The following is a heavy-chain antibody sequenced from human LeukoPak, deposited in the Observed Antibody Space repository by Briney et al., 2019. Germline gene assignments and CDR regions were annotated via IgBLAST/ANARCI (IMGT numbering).Heavy chain of an antibody. J-gene: IGHJ4*02. CDR3: ATDMVRGVIIADY. CDR1: GFTFSSYW. V-gene: IGHV3-7*03. CDR2: IKQDGSEK. D-gene: IGHD3-10*01. Sequence: GGSLRLSCAASGFTFSSYWMSWVRQAPGKGLEWVANIKQDGSEKYYVDSVKGRFTISRDNAKNSLYLQMNSLRAEDTAVYYCATDMVRGVIIADYWGQGTLVTVSS.